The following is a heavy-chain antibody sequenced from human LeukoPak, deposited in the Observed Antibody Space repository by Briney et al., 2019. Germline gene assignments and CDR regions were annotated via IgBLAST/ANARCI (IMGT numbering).Heavy chain of an antibody. CDR1: GGSISSGSYY. D-gene: IGHD3-3*01. CDR3: ARGLKAVFGAPATSNWFDP. CDR2: IYTSGST. J-gene: IGHJ5*02. V-gene: IGHV4-61*02. Sequence: SQTLSLTCTVSGGSISSGSYYWSWIRQPAGKGLEWIGRIYTSGSTNYNPSLKSRVTISVDTSKNQFSLKLSSVTAADTAVYYCARGLKAVFGAPATSNWFDPWGQGTLVTVSS.